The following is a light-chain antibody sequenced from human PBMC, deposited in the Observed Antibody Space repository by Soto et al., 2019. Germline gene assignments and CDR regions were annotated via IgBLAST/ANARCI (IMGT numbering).Light chain of an antibody. V-gene: IGKV1-39*01. J-gene: IGKJ4*01. CDR2: AAS. Sequence: DIQMTQSPSSLSASVGDRVTITCRASQSISSYLNWYQQKPGKAPKLLIYAASSLQSGVPSRFSGSGSGTDFTLTISSLQREDFATYYCQQSYSPLTFGGGTKVEIK. CDR3: QQSYSPLT. CDR1: QSISSY.